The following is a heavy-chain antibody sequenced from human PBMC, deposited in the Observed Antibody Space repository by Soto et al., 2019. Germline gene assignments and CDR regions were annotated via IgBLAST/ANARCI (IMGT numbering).Heavy chain of an antibody. Sequence: ASVKVSCKASGGTFSSYAISWVRQAPGQGLEWMGGIIPISGSTNYANKFQGRFTIIADESTSTAYMELSSLRSEDTAVYYCAKCVVSSSGWYYYYYYGMDVWGQGTPVTVSS. CDR2: IIPISGST. D-gene: IGHD6-19*01. J-gene: IGHJ6*02. V-gene: IGHV1-69*13. CDR3: AKCVVSSSGWYYYYYYGMDV. CDR1: GGTFSSYA.